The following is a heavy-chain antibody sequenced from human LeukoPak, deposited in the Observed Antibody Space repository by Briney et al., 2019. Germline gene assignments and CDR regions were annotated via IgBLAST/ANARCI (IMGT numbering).Heavy chain of an antibody. J-gene: IGHJ3*02. Sequence: ASVKVSCKAFGYTFDTSSISWVRQAPGQRLEWMGWISPNNGNTHYAQGVQGRVTMTTDTSRSTAYMELRSLRSDDTAVYYCTRVRNSNNLWGAFDIWGQGTMVTVSS. CDR1: GYTFDTSS. CDR3: TRVRNSNNLWGAFDI. D-gene: IGHD2/OR15-2a*01. V-gene: IGHV1-18*01. CDR2: ISPNNGNT.